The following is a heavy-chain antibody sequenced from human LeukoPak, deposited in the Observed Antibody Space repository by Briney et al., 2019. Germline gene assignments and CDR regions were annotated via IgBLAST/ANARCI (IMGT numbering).Heavy chain of an antibody. Sequence: HSGGSLRLSCAASGFTLSSYSMNWVRLAPGKGLEWVSYISSSSSTMDYADSVKGRFTISRDNAKNSLYLQMNSLRVEDTAVYYCVRDTHYPNGFTTWGQGTLVTVSS. CDR3: VRDTHYPNGFTT. V-gene: IGHV3-48*04. J-gene: IGHJ5*02. D-gene: IGHD1-26*01. CDR2: ISSSSSTM. CDR1: GFTLSSYS.